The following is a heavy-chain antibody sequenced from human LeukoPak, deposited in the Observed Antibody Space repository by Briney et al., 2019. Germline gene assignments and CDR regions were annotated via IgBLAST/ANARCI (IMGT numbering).Heavy chain of an antibody. D-gene: IGHD3-16*02. CDR3: ARGRGGDYIWGSYRRGNAFDI. Sequence: SETLSLTCTVSGGSISSSSYYWGWIRQPPGKGLEWIGSIYYSGSTYYNPSLKSRVTISVDTSKNQFSLKLSSVTAADTAVYYCARGRGGDYIWGSYRRGNAFDIWGQGTMVTVSS. J-gene: IGHJ3*02. CDR1: GGSISSSSYY. V-gene: IGHV4-39*01. CDR2: IYYSGST.